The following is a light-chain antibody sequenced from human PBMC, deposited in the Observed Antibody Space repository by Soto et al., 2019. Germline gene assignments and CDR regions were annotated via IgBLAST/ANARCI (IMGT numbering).Light chain of an antibody. J-gene: IGLJ2*01. CDR1: NSNIGSDT. CDR3: AAWDDSQKGVV. V-gene: IGLV1-44*01. Sequence: QSVRTQPPSASGTPGQRVTISCSGSNSNIGSDTVNWYQQLPGTAPKLLIYSDSQRPSGVPDRFSGSKSGTSGSLAISGLQSEDEADYYCAAWDDSQKGVVFGGGTKLTVL. CDR2: SDS.